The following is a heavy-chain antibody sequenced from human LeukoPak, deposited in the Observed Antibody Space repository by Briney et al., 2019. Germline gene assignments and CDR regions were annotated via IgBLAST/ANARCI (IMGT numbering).Heavy chain of an antibody. J-gene: IGHJ4*02. CDR2: IKQDGSEK. D-gene: IGHD2-2*01. Sequence: GGSLRLSCAASGFTFSNYWMSWVRQAPGKGLEWVANIKQDGSEKYYVDSVKGRFTFSRDNAKNSLYLQMNSLRAEDTAVYYCARDAGGDCSSTSCYPHWGQGTLVTVSS. CDR3: ARDAGGDCSSTSCYPH. V-gene: IGHV3-7*01. CDR1: GFTFSNYW.